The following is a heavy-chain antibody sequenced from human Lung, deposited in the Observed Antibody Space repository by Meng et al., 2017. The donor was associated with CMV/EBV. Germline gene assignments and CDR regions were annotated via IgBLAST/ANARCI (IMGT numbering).Heavy chain of an antibody. D-gene: IGHD7-27*01. Sequence: SETLSLTCTVSGGSISSYFWSWIRQPPGKGLEWIGYIYYSGSTNYNPSLKSRVTISVDTSKNQFSLKLSSVTAADTAVYYCARDLTREVAWGFDPWGQETPVTVSS. CDR3: ARDLTREVAWGFDP. V-gene: IGHV4-59*01. CDR1: GGSISSYF. CDR2: IYYSGST. J-gene: IGHJ5*02.